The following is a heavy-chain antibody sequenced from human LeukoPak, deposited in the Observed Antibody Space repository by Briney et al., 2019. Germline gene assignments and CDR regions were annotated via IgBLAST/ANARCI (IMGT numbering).Heavy chain of an antibody. Sequence: ASVKVSCKASGYTFTSYYMHWVRQAPGQGLEWMGIINPSGGSTSYAQKSQGRVTMTRDTSTSTVYMELSSLRSEDTAVYYCAREHGSGTFDHWGQGTLVTVSS. CDR3: AREHGSGTFDH. CDR2: INPSGGST. J-gene: IGHJ4*02. V-gene: IGHV1-46*01. D-gene: IGHD3-10*01. CDR1: GYTFTSYY.